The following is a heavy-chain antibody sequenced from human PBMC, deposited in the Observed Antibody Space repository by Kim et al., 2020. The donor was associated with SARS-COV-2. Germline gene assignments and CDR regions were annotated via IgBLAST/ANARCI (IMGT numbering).Heavy chain of an antibody. CDR3: AKDTAIAAAGRFGY. Sequence: GGSLRLSCAASGFTFDDYAMHWVRQAPGKGLEWVSGISWNSGSIGYADSVKGRFTISRDNAKNSLYLQMNSLRAEDTALYYCAKDTAIAAAGRFGYWGQG. CDR2: ISWNSGSI. J-gene: IGHJ4*02. V-gene: IGHV3-9*01. CDR1: GFTFDDYA. D-gene: IGHD6-13*01.